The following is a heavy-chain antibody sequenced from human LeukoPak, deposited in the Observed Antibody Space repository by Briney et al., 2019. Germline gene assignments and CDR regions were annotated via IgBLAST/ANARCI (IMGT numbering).Heavy chain of an antibody. J-gene: IGHJ4*02. CDR2: INPSGGST. CDR3: ARDPLY. V-gene: IGHV1-46*01. Sequence: ASVKVSCKASGYSFTNYAINWVRQAPGQGLEWMGIINPSGGSTSYAQKFQGRVTMTRDMSTSTVYMELSSLRSEDTAVYYCARDPLYWGQGTLVTVSS. CDR1: GYSFTNYA.